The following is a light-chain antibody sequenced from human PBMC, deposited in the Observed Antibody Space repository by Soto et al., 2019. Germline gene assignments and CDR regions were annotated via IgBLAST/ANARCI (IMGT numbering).Light chain of an antibody. CDR2: GAS. Sequence: EIVLTQSPGTLSLSPGERATLSCRASQSVRSSYLAWYQQKPGQAPRLLIYGASTRATGVPDRFSGSGSGTDFNLTISRLEPEDFAVYYCQQYGSSPPEYTFGQGTKLEIK. CDR1: QSVRSSY. CDR3: QQYGSSPPEYT. V-gene: IGKV3-20*01. J-gene: IGKJ2*01.